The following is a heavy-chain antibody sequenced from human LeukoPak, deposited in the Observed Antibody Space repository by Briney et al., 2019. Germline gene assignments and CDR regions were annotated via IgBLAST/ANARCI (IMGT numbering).Heavy chain of an antibody. CDR3: ATFMVLDEGDFDV. CDR2: VNPKSGAT. V-gene: IGHV1-2*06. D-gene: IGHD4/OR15-4a*01. CDR1: GYTFTGYY. J-gene: IGHJ3*01. Sequence: ASVTVSCTASGYTFTGYYIHWVRQAPGQGLEWMGRVNPKSGATNFAQKFLGRVTMTRDTSINTAYMELRTLRSDDTAVYYCATFMVLDEGDFDVWGQGTLVTVSS.